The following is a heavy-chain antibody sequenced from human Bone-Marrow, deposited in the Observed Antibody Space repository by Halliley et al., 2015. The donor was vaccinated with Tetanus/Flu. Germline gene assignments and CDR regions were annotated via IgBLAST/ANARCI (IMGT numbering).Heavy chain of an antibody. D-gene: IGHD2-2*01. CDR2: SGSAGTP. Sequence: SGSAGTPYYADSLKGRFTIARDNSKNTLYLQMSSLRAGDTAVYYCARVRYCTTSSCLFFDTWGQGTVVTVSS. J-gene: IGHJ5*02. V-gene: IGHV3-23*01. CDR3: ARVRYCTTSSCLFFDT.